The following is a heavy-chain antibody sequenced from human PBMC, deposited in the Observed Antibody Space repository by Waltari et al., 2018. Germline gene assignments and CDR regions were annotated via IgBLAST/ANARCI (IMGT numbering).Heavy chain of an antibody. J-gene: IGHJ6*02. D-gene: IGHD6-19*01. V-gene: IGHV4-59*01. CDR2: IYYSGST. CDR1: GGSISSYY. CDR3: ARDYGLADKGVAGTGTWYYYYGMDV. Sequence: QVQLQESGPGLVKPSETLSLTCTVSGGSISSYYWSWIRQPPGKGLEWIGYIYYSGSTNDNPSLKSRVTISVDTSKNQFSLKLSSVTAADTAVYYCARDYGLADKGVAGTGTWYYYYGMDVWGQGTTVTVSS.